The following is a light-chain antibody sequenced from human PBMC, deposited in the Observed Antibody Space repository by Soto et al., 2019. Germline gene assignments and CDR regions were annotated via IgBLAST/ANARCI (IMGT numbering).Light chain of an antibody. V-gene: IGKV3-20*01. Sequence: EIVLTQSPGTLSLSPGDRATLSCRASQSVSSSYLVWYQQKPGQAPRLLIYGASRRATGIPDRFSGSGSGTDFTLTISRLEPEDFAVYYCQQYGSSQGYTFGQGTKLEIK. J-gene: IGKJ2*01. CDR1: QSVSSSY. CDR2: GAS. CDR3: QQYGSSQGYT.